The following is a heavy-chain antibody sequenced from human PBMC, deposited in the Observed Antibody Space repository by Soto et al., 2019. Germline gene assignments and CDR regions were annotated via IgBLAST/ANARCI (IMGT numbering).Heavy chain of an antibody. D-gene: IGHD5-12*01. CDR3: TKSISSMD. V-gene: IGHV3-23*01. CDR1: GFPFSSYG. CDR2: ITGSGVAT. Sequence: GGSLRLSCAASGFPFSSYGMNWVRQAPGKGLEWVSSITGSGVATYYADSVKGRFTISRDSSQSTLFLQMDSLRAEDTAIYYCTKSISSMDWGQGTLVTVSS. J-gene: IGHJ4*02.